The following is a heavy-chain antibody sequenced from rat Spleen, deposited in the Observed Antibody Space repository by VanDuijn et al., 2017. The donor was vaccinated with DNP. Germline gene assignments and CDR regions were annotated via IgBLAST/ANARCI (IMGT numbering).Heavy chain of an antibody. CDR3: ASWAPIAPISAANY. J-gene: IGHJ2*01. D-gene: IGHD1-2*01. Sequence: EVQLVESGGGLVQPGRSLKLSCAALGFTFSDYNMAWVRQAPKKGLEWVATIIYDGSSTYYGDSVKGRFTISRDNAKSTLYLQMDSLRSEDTATYYCASWAPIAPISAANYWGQGVMVTVSS. CDR1: GFTFSDYN. CDR2: IIYDGSST. V-gene: IGHV5-7*01.